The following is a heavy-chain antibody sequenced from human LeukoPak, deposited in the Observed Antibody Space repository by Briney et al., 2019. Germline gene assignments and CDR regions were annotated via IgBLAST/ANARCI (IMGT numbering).Heavy chain of an antibody. J-gene: IGHJ6*02. Sequence: SETLSLTCTVSGGSISSYYWSWIRQPPGKGLEWIGYIYYSGSTNYNPSLKSRVTISVDTSKNQFSLKLSSVTAADTAVYYCARRVRGVISLYYYYGMDVWDQGTTVTVSS. CDR3: ARRVRGVISLYYYYGMDV. CDR1: GGSISSYY. V-gene: IGHV4-59*08. D-gene: IGHD3-10*01. CDR2: IYYSGST.